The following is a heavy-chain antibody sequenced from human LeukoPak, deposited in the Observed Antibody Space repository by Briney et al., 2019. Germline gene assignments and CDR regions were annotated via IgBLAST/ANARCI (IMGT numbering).Heavy chain of an antibody. CDR2: INHSGSS. J-gene: IGHJ3*02. CDR1: GGSFTNYY. CDR3: VRHVARAFDI. Sequence: PSETLSLTCAVYGGSFTNYYWSWIRQPPGKGLEWIGEINHSGSSKYNPSLKSRVTISIDTSKNQLSLKLSSVTAADTAVYSCVRHVARAFDIWGQGTKVTVSS. V-gene: IGHV4-34*01.